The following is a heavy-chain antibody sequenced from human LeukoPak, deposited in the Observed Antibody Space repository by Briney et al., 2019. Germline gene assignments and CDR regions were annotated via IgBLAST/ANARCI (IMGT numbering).Heavy chain of an antibody. CDR3: AKGYCSSTSCLIGY. D-gene: IGHD2-2*01. Sequence: GGSLRLSCAASGFTFSSYAMSWFRQAPGKGLEWVSAISGSGGSTYYADSVKGRFTISRDNSKNTLYLQMNSLRAEDTAVYYCAKGYCSSTSCLIGYWGQGTLVTVSS. J-gene: IGHJ4*02. CDR2: ISGSGGST. CDR1: GFTFSSYA. V-gene: IGHV3-23*01.